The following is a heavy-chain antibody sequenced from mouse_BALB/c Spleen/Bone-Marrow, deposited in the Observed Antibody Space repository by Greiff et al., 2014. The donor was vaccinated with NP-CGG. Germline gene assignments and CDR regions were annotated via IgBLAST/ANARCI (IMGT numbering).Heavy chain of an antibody. CDR1: GYTFTSYW. CDR2: IYPGSDSI. Sequence: VQRVESGAELVKPGTSVKMSCKASGYTFTSYWMHWVKQRPGQGLEWIGDIYPGSDSINYNEKFKNKATLTVDTSSSTAYMHLSSLTSEDSAVYFCASGDYWGQGTTLTVSS. J-gene: IGHJ2*01. CDR3: ASGDY. V-gene: IGHV1-55*01.